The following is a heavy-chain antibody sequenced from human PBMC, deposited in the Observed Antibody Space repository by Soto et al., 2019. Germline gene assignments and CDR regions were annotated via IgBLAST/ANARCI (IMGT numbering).Heavy chain of an antibody. Sequence: QVQLVESGGGVVQPGRSLRLSCAASGFTFSSYGMHWVRQAPGKGLEWVAVISYDGSNKYYADSVKGRFTISRDNSKTTLYLQMNLLRAEDTAVYYCAIDLGHGGRGAFDIWGQGTMVTVSS. CDR1: GFTFSSYG. CDR3: AIDLGHGGRGAFDI. V-gene: IGHV3-30*03. J-gene: IGHJ3*02. D-gene: IGHD7-27*01. CDR2: ISYDGSNK.